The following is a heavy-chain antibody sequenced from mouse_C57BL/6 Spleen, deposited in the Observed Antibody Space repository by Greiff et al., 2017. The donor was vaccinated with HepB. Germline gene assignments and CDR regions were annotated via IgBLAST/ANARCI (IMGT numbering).Heavy chain of an antibody. D-gene: IGHD2-10*01. Sequence: EVKLMESGPELVKPGASVKISCKASGYTFTDYYMNWVKQSHGKSLEWIGDINPNNGGTSYNQKFKGKATLTVDKSSSTAYMELRSLTSEDSAVYYCARSPYPHYYAMDYWGQGTSVTVSS. CDR1: GYTFTDYY. CDR3: ARSPYPHYYAMDY. V-gene: IGHV1-26*01. J-gene: IGHJ4*01. CDR2: INPNNGGT.